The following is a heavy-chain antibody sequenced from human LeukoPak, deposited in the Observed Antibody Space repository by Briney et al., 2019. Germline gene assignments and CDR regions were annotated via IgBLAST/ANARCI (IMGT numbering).Heavy chain of an antibody. D-gene: IGHD3-10*01. CDR3: ARLGDLYYFDY. CDR1: GGSISSYY. Sequence: SETLSLTCTVSGGSISSYYWSWIRQPPGKGLEWIGYIYYSGSTNYNPSLKSRVTISVDTSKNQFSLKLSSVTAADTAVYYCARLGDLYYFDYWGQGTLVTVSS. V-gene: IGHV4-59*08. CDR2: IYYSGST. J-gene: IGHJ4*02.